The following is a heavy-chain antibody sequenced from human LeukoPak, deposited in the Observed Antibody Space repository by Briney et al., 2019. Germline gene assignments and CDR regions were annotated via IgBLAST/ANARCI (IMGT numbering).Heavy chain of an antibody. Sequence: GGSLRLSCAASGFTFSSYAMSWVRQAPGKGLEWVSAISGSGGSTYYADSVKGRFTISRDNSKNTLYLQMNSLRAEDTAVYYCAEDGGIALPAAIQAPNWFDPWGQGTLVTVSS. CDR3: AEDGGIALPAAIQAPNWFDP. CDR2: ISGSGGST. V-gene: IGHV3-23*01. CDR1: GFTFSSYA. D-gene: IGHD2-2*01. J-gene: IGHJ5*02.